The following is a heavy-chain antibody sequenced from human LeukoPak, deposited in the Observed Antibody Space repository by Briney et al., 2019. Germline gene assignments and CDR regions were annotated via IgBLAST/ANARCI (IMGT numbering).Heavy chain of an antibody. CDR1: GYTFTRYY. D-gene: IGHD6-19*01. CDR3: ARANSSGWYEYLSY. Sequence: ASVKVSCKDCGYTFTRYYMHWVRQAPRQGLDWMEWINPNSGGTNYAQKFQGRVTMPRDTSISTAYMELSRLRSDDTAVYYCARANSSGWYEYLSYWGQGTLVTVSS. V-gene: IGHV1-2*02. CDR2: INPNSGGT. J-gene: IGHJ4*02.